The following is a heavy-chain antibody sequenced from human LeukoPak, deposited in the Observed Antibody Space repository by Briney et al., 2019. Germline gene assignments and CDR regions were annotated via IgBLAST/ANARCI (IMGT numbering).Heavy chain of an antibody. Sequence: PSETLSLTCAVYGGSFSGYYWSWIRQPPGKGLEWIGEINHSGGTNYNPSLKSRVTISVDTSKNQFSLKLSSVTAADTAVYYCARGKSERDIVVVVAATPFGHYMDVWGKGTTVTVSS. CDR2: INHSGGT. J-gene: IGHJ6*03. CDR1: GGSFSGYY. V-gene: IGHV4-34*01. CDR3: ARGKSERDIVVVVAATPFGHYMDV. D-gene: IGHD2-15*01.